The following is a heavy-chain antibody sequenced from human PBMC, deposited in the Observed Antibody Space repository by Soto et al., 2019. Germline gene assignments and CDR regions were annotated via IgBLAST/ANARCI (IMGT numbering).Heavy chain of an antibody. Sequence: PGGSLRLSCTASGFTLNDHYMSWIRQAPGKGLEWIGYSSNSGSFTRYADSVKGRFSISRDNAKNSLYLQINSLRGDDTAIYYCVKSGDNYNALDYWGQGTPVTVSS. J-gene: IGHJ4*02. CDR1: GFTLNDHY. D-gene: IGHD1-1*01. CDR3: VKSGDNYNALDY. V-gene: IGHV3-11*06. CDR2: SSNSGSFT.